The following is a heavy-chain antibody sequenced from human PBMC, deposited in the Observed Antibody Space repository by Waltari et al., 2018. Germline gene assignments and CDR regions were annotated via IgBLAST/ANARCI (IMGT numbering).Heavy chain of an antibody. V-gene: IGHV1-69*04. CDR2: IIPILGIA. CDR3: ASSVVTSGGETDYYYYGMDV. CDR1: GGTFSSYA. Sequence: QVQLVQSGAEVKKPGSSVKVSCKASGGTFSSYAISWVRPAPGQGLEWMGRIIPILGIANYAQKFQGRVTITADKSTSTAYMELSSLRSEDTAVYYCASSVVTSGGETDYYYYGMDVWGQGTTVTVSS. D-gene: IGHD2-21*01. J-gene: IGHJ6*02.